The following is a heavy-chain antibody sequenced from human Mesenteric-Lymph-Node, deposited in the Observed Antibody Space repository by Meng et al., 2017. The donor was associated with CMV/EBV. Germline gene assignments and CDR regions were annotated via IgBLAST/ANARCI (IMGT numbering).Heavy chain of an antibody. CDR1: GFTFSSYG. CDR2: IRYDGSYK. D-gene: IGHD2-15*01. CDR3: AKDDGGLLPDY. J-gene: IGHJ4*02. V-gene: IGHV3-30*02. Sequence: GGSLRLSCAASGFTFSSYGMHWVRQAPGKGLEWVAFIRYDGSYKYYADSVKGRFTISRDNSKNTLYLQMNSLRAEDTAVYYCAKDDGGLLPDYWGQGTLVTVSS.